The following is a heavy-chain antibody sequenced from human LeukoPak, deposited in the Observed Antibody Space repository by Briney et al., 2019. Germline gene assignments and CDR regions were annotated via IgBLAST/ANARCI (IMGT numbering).Heavy chain of an antibody. CDR1: GFTFSTYW. D-gene: IGHD1-1*01. CDR2: ISSSSSYI. Sequence: GGSLRLSCSASGFTFSTYWMNWVRQAPGKGLEWVSSISSSSSYIYYADSVKGRFTISRDNAKNSLYLQMNSLRAEDTAVYYCARTYNWNDGHDAFDIWGQGTMVTVSS. J-gene: IGHJ3*02. CDR3: ARTYNWNDGHDAFDI. V-gene: IGHV3-21*01.